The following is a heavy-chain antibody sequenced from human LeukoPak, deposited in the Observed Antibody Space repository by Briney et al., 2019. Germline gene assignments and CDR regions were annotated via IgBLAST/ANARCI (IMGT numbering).Heavy chain of an antibody. CDR1: GGSFSSYY. J-gene: IGHJ5*02. CDR2: IYYSGST. CDR3: ARRYSSSWYKINNWFDP. V-gene: IGHV4-59*08. Sequence: SETLSLTCAVYGGSFSSYYWSWIRQPPGKGLEWIGYIYYSGSTNYNPSLKSRVTISVDTSKNQFSLKLSSVTAADTAVYYCARRYSSSWYKINNWFDPWGQGTLVTVSS. D-gene: IGHD6-13*01.